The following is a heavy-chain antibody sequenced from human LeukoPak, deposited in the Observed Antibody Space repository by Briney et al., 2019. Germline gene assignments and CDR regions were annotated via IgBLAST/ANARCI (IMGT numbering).Heavy chain of an antibody. D-gene: IGHD3-22*01. Sequence: ASVKVSCKASGYTFTVYYMHWVRQAPGQGLEWMGWINPNSGGTNYAQKFQGRVTMTRDTSISTAYMELSRLRSDDTAVYYCARDLDYYDSSGYYSDYWGQGTLVTVSS. J-gene: IGHJ4*02. CDR2: INPNSGGT. CDR3: ARDLDYYDSSGYYSDY. V-gene: IGHV1-2*02. CDR1: GYTFTVYY.